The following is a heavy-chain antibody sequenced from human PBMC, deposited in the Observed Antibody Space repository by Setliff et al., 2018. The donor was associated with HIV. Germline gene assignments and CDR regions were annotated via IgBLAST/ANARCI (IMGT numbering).Heavy chain of an antibody. J-gene: IGHJ6*03. V-gene: IGHV4-34*01. CDR2: INHSGST. D-gene: IGHD1-1*01. CDR1: GGSFSAXH. Sequence: SETLSPTCAVYGGSFSAXHWSWIRQTPGKGLEWLGEINHSGSTAYNLALESRVSMSIAMSRTLFSLRMTSATAAATSQYFCARINFSTGKGWGAAIGIDLTYFYAYYMDVWGKGITVTVSS. CDR3: ARINFSTGKGWGAAIGIDLTYFYAYYMDV.